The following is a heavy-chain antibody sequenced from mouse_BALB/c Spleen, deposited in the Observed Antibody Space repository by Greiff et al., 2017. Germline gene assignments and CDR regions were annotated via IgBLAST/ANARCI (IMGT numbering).Heavy chain of an antibody. CDR3: ARGYGFAY. V-gene: IGHV5-4*02. J-gene: IGHJ3*01. CDR2: ISDGGSYT. CDR1: GFTFSAYY. Sequence: EVKLVESGGGLVKPGGSLKLSCAASGFTFSAYYMYWVRQTPEKRLEWVATISDGGSYTYYPDSVKGRFTISRDNAKNNLYLQMSSLKSEDTAMYYCARGYGFAYWGQGTLVTVSA. D-gene: IGHD2-10*02.